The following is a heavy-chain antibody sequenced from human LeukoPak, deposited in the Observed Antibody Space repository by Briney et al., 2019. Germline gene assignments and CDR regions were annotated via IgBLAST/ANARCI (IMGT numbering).Heavy chain of an antibody. CDR2: ISYDGSNK. J-gene: IGHJ6*02. V-gene: IGHV3-30*03. Sequence: GGSLRLSCAASGFTFSSYGMHWVRQAPGKGLEWVAVISYDGSNKYYADSVKGRFTISRDNAKNSLYLQMHSLRAEDTAVYYCARDAQYYDILTPTFPMDVWGQGTTVTVSS. D-gene: IGHD3-9*01. CDR3: ARDAQYYDILTPTFPMDV. CDR1: GFTFSSYG.